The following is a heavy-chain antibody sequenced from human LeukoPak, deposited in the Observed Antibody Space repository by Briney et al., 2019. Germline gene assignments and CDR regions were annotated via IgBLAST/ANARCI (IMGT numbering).Heavy chain of an antibody. Sequence: GGSLRLSCAASGFTFSSFGMNWVRQAPGKGLECISYISSSSSTIYYADSVKGRFTISRDNAKNSLYLQLNSLRAEDTAVYYCAKKGYYDGSGYYMYYFDHWGQGTLVTVSS. CDR3: AKKGYYDGSGYYMYYFDH. J-gene: IGHJ4*02. CDR2: ISSSSSTI. CDR1: GFTFSSFG. D-gene: IGHD3-22*01. V-gene: IGHV3-48*01.